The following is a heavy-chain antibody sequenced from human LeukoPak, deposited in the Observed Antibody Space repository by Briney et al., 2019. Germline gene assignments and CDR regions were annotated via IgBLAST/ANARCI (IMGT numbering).Heavy chain of an antibody. J-gene: IGHJ4*02. CDR3: ARAGGSTADFDY. D-gene: IGHD3-16*01. Sequence: NPGGSLRLSCAASGFTFSSYSMNWVRQAPGKGLEWVSSISSSSSYIYYADSVKGRFTISRDNAKNSLYLQMNSLRAEDTAVYYCARAGGSTADFDYWGQGTLVTVSS. CDR2: ISSSSSYI. V-gene: IGHV3-21*01. CDR1: GFTFSSYS.